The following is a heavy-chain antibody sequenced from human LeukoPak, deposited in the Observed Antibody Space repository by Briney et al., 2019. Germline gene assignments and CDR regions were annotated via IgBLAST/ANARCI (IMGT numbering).Heavy chain of an antibody. D-gene: IGHD3-22*01. CDR3: ARGSTYYDSSGQVPFDY. J-gene: IGHJ4*02. Sequence: GGSLRLSCAASGFTFSDYWMSWVRQAPGKGLEWVANIKQDGSDKYYVDSVKGRFTISRDNAKNSLYLQMNSLRAEDTAVYYCARGSTYYDSSGQVPFDYWGQGTLVTVSS. V-gene: IGHV3-7*01. CDR2: IKQDGSDK. CDR1: GFTFSDYW.